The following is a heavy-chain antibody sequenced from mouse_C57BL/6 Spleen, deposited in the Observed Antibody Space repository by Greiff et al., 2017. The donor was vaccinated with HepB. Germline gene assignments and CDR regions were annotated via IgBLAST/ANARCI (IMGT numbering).Heavy chain of an antibody. J-gene: IGHJ2*01. Sequence: QVQLKESGPELVKPGASVKISCKASGYAFSSSWMNWVKQRPGKGLEWIGRIYPGDGDTNYNGKFKGKATLTADKSSSTVYMQLSSLTSEDSAVYFCARGGDRYFDYWGQGTTLTVSS. CDR1: GYAFSSSW. CDR3: ARGGDRYFDY. V-gene: IGHV1-82*01. D-gene: IGHD3-3*01. CDR2: IYPGDGDT.